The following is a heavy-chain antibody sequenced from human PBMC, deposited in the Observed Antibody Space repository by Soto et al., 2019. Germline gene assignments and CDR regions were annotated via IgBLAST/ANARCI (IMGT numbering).Heavy chain of an antibody. CDR3: ARHQETHEEVQAFDI. CDR1: GGSISSGGYY. CDR2: IYYSGST. Sequence: QVQLQESGPGLVKPSQTLSLTCTVSGGSISSGGYYWSWIRQHPGKGLEWIGYIYYSGSTYYNPSLKSRVTISVDTSKNQFSLKLSSVTAADTAVYYCARHQETHEEVQAFDIWGQGTMVTVSS. J-gene: IGHJ3*02. V-gene: IGHV4-31*03.